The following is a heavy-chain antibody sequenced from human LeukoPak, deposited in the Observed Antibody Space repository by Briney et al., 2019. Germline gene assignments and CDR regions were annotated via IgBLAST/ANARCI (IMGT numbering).Heavy chain of an antibody. V-gene: IGHV3-30-3*01. CDR3: ARDIFDYGDYLSHTDY. D-gene: IGHD4-17*01. J-gene: IGHJ4*02. CDR1: GFTFSSYA. CDR2: ISYDGSNK. Sequence: GGSLRLSCAASGFTFSSYAMHWVRQAPGKGLEWVAVISYDGSNKYYADSVKGRFTISRDNSKNTLYLQMNSLRAEDTAVYYCARDIFDYGDYLSHTDYWGQGTLVTVSS.